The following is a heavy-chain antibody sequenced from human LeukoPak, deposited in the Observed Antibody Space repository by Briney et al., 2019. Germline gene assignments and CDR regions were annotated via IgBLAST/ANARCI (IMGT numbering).Heavy chain of an antibody. D-gene: IGHD3-22*01. CDR3: ARGGRDSFGSSGVFDY. CDR1: GGSISAYY. J-gene: IGHJ4*02. CDR2: VYDRGST. Sequence: PSETLSLTCTVSGGSISAYYWSWIRQPPGKGLEWIGYVYDRGSTKYDPPLKSRVTISVDTSKNQFSLKLSSVTAADTAVYYCARGGRDSFGSSGVFDYWGQGTLVTVSS. V-gene: IGHV4-59*08.